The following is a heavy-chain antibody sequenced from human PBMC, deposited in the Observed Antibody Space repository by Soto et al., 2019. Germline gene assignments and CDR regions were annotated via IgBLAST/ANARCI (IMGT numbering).Heavy chain of an antibody. D-gene: IGHD6-19*01. Sequence: QVRLVQSGAEVKKPGASVKVSCKASGYTFTSYYIHWVRQAPGQGLEWMGVINPSGGTSTSAQKFQGRVTMTTDTSTSTASLELSSLRSKDTAVFYCARDLYYSSGRYFDHDAFDIWGQGTVVTVSS. V-gene: IGHV1-46*01. CDR1: GYTFTSYY. CDR2: INPSGGTS. CDR3: ARDLYYSSGRYFDHDAFDI. J-gene: IGHJ3*02.